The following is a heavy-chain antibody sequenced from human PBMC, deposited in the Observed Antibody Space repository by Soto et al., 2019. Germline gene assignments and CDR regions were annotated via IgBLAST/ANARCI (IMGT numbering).Heavy chain of an antibody. CDR1: GGSISSYY. J-gene: IGHJ4*02. Sequence: SETLSLTCTVSGGSISSYYWSWIRQPPGKGLEWIGYIYYSGSTNYNPSLKSRVTISVDTSKNQFSLKLSSVTAADTAVYYCGRWIDYYDSSGYPSFDYWGQGTLVTVSS. D-gene: IGHD3-22*01. CDR2: IYYSGST. V-gene: IGHV4-59*01. CDR3: GRWIDYYDSSGYPSFDY.